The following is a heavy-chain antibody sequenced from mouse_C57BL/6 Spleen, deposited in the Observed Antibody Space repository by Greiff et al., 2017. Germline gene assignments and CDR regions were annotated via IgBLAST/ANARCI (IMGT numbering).Heavy chain of an antibody. CDR1: GYTFTSYW. J-gene: IGHJ1*03. D-gene: IGHD2-12*01. Sequence: VQLQQPGTELVKPGASVKLSCKASGYTFTSYWMHWVKQRPGQGLEWIGNINPSNGGTNYNEKFKSKATLTVDKSTSTAYMQLSSLPSEDSAVYYCAREHYPLYSHYWYFDVWGTGTTVTVSS. CDR3: AREHYPLYSHYWYFDV. V-gene: IGHV1-53*01. CDR2: INPSNGGT.